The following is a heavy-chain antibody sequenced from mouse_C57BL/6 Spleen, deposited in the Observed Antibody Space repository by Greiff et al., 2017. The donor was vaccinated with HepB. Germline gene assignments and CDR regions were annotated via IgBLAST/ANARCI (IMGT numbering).Heavy chain of an antibody. CDR1: GYAFTNYL. J-gene: IGHJ3*01. V-gene: IGHV1-54*01. Sequence: VQLQQSGAELVRPGTSVKVSCKASGYAFTNYLIEWVKQRPGQGLEWIGVINPGSGGTNYNEKFKGKETLTADKSSSTAYMQLSSLTSEDSAVYFCARDSSGYRFAYWGQGTLVTVSA. D-gene: IGHD3-2*02. CDR2: INPGSGGT. CDR3: ARDSSGYRFAY.